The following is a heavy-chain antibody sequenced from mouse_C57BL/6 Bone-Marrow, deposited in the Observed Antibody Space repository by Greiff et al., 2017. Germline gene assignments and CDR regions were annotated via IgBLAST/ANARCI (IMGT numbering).Heavy chain of an antibody. V-gene: IGHV5-12*01. Sequence: EVQLVESGGGLVQPGGSLKLSCAASGFTFSDYYMYWVRQTPEKRLEWVAYISNGGGSTYYPDTVKGRFTISRDNAKNTLYLQMSRLKSDDTAMYYCARQDYDYAFYAMDYWGQGTSVTVSS. CDR2: ISNGGGST. CDR1: GFTFSDYY. D-gene: IGHD2-4*01. J-gene: IGHJ4*01. CDR3: ARQDYDYAFYAMDY.